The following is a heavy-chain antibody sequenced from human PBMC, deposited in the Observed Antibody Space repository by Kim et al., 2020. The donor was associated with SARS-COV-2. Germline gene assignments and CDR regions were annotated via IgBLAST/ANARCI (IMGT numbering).Heavy chain of an antibody. V-gene: IGHV4-30-4*01. CDR2: IYYSGST. Sequence: SETLSLTCTVSGGSISSGDYYWSWIRQPPGKGLEWIGYIYYSGSTYYNPSLKSRVTISVDTSKNQFSLKLGSVTAADTAVYYCARVLGITIFGVVIIQGFDYWGQGTLVTVSS. J-gene: IGHJ4*02. D-gene: IGHD3-3*01. CDR1: GGSISSGDYY. CDR3: ARVLGITIFGVVIIQGFDY.